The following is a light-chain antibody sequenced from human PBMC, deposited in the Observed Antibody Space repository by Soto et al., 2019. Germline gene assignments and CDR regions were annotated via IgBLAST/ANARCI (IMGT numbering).Light chain of an antibody. CDR1: QSISSW. J-gene: IGKJ1*01. V-gene: IGKV1-5*01. CDR2: DAS. CDR3: QQYNSYPWT. Sequence: DIPMTQSPSTLSASVGDRVTITCRASQSISSWLAWYQQKPGKAPNLLIFDASTLESGVPSRFSGSGSGTEFTLTISSLQPDDFATYYCQQYNSYPWTFGQGTKVGIK.